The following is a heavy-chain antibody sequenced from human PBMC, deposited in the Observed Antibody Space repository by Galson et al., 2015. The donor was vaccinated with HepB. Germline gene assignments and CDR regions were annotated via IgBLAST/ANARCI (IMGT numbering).Heavy chain of an antibody. CDR2: TYYRSKWYN. D-gene: IGHD6-19*01. V-gene: IGHV6-1*01. Sequence: CAISGDSVSSNSAAWIWIRQSPSRGLEWLGRTYYRSKWYNDYAVSVKSRITINPDTSKNQFSLQLNSVTPEDTAVYYCARDLHSSGWYPAAFDIWGQGTMVTVSS. CDR1: GDSVSSNSAA. J-gene: IGHJ3*02. CDR3: ARDLHSSGWYPAAFDI.